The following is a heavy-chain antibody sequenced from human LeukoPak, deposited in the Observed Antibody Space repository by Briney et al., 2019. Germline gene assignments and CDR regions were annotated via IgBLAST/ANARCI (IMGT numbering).Heavy chain of an antibody. Sequence: SETLSLTCTVSGGSISSGGYYWSWLRQHPGKGLEWIGYIYYSGSTYYNPSLKSRVTISVDTSKNQFSLKLSSVTAADAAVYYCARGPHGDIDYWGQGTLVTVSS. CDR2: IYYSGST. J-gene: IGHJ4*02. CDR3: ARGPHGDIDY. CDR1: GGSISSGGYY. D-gene: IGHD4-17*01. V-gene: IGHV4-31*03.